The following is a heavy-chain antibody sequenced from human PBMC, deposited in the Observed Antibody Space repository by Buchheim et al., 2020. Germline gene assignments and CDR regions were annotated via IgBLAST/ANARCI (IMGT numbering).Heavy chain of an antibody. V-gene: IGHV3-74*03. CDR3: ARGAYYFDS. Sequence: EVQLVESGGGLVQPGGSLRLSCAASGFTLGTYWTHWVRQAPGKGRVWVSRINTDGSSITYADSVKGRFTISIDNAKNTLFLQVHSLRVEDTAVYYCARGAYYFDSWGLGTL. CDR2: INTDGSSI. J-gene: IGHJ4*02. CDR1: GFTLGTYW.